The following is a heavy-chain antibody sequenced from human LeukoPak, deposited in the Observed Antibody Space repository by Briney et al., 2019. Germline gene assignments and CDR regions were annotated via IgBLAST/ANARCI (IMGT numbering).Heavy chain of an antibody. V-gene: IGHV6-1*01. D-gene: IGHD4-23*01. CDR3: VRRAKGNSYFDP. J-gene: IGHJ5*02. Sequence: PSQTLSLTCAISGDSVSSGSSSWHWIRQSPSRGLEWLGRTYYTSKWTGDSALSVRSRIAITPDTSKNQFTLQLNSVTGDDTAVYYCVRRAKGNSYFDPWGQGTLVVVPS. CDR2: TYYTSKWTG. CDR1: GDSVSSGSSS.